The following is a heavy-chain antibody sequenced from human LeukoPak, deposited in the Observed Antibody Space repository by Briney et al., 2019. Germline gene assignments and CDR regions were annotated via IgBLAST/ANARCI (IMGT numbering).Heavy chain of an antibody. CDR3: ARDRARYSSGWWDY. CDR2: IKQDGSEK. Sequence: GGSLRLSCAASGXTFSSYWVSWVRQAPGKGLEWVANIKQDGSEKYYVDSVKGRFTISRDNAKNSLYLQMNSLRAEDTAVYYCARDRARYSSGWWDYWGQGTLVTVSS. J-gene: IGHJ4*02. V-gene: IGHV3-7*01. CDR1: GXTFSSYW. D-gene: IGHD6-19*01.